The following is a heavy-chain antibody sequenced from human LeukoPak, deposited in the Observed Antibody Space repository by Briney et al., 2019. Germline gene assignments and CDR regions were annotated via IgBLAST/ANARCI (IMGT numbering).Heavy chain of an antibody. D-gene: IGHD6-19*01. CDR2: IYYSENT. V-gene: IGHV4-39*07. Sequence: PSETLSLTCTVSGGSISSSSDYWGWIRQAPGKGLEWIGSIYYSENTYYNSSLKSRVTISVDTSKNQFSLKLSSVTAADTAVYYCARGQARLAWFDPWGQGTLVTVSS. CDR1: GGSISSSSDY. J-gene: IGHJ5*02. CDR3: ARGQARLAWFDP.